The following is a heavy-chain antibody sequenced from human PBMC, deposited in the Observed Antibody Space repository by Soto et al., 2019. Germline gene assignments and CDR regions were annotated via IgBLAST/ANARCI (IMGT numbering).Heavy chain of an antibody. J-gene: IGHJ5*02. CDR1: GGSISSNSYY. CDR2: IYTSGST. V-gene: IGHV4-39*07. D-gene: IGHD3-3*01. Sequence: QLQLQESGPGLVRPSETLSLSCTVSGGSISSNSYYWGWIRQPPGKGLEWIGCIYTSGSTNYNPSLKSRVTMSVDTSKNQFSLKLSSVTAADTAVYYCARDRVPLDDFNWFDPWGQGTLVTVSS. CDR3: ARDRVPLDDFNWFDP.